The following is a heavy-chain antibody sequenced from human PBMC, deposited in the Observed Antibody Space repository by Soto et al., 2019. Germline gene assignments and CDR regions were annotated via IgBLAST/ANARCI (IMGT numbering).Heavy chain of an antibody. J-gene: IGHJ4*02. Sequence: EVQLSQSGGGLVQPGGSLRLSCAASGFTFSNYAINWVRQAPGRGLGWVSLISAGGDRPHYADSVKGRFTVSRDNPKSTVFLQMSGLTAEDTAIYPCAIDFPASSAAFTTPLIPNDYWGQGTLVTVSS. V-gene: IGHV3-23*01. CDR3: AIDFPASSAAFTTPLIPNDY. CDR1: GFTFSNYA. CDR2: ISAGGDRP. D-gene: IGHD3-22*01.